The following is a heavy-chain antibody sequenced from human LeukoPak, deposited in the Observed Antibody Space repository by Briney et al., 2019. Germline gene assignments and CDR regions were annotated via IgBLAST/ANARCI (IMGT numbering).Heavy chain of an antibody. J-gene: IGHJ4*02. Sequence: GGSLRLSCAASGFTFSGYWMHWVRQAPGKGLLWVSRINTDGSSTNFADSVRGRFTISRDNSKNTVYLQMNSLGAEDTAVYYCATGGTRAATGRMGFWGQGTLVTVSS. CDR2: INTDGSST. CDR3: ATGGTRAATGRMGF. CDR1: GFTFSGYW. V-gene: IGHV3-74*01. D-gene: IGHD6-25*01.